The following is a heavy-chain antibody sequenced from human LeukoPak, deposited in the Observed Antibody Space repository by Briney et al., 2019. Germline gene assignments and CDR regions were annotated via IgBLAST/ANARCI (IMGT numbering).Heavy chain of an antibody. CDR3: ARGGVVAAPYYYYYGMDV. CDR2: MNPNSGNT. V-gene: IGHV1-8*01. CDR1: GYTFPSYF. J-gene: IGHJ6*02. D-gene: IGHD2-15*01. Sequence: GASVKVSCKASGYTFPSYFMHWVRQATGQGLEWMGWMNPNSGNTGYAQKFQGRVTMTRNTSISTAYMELSSLRSEDTAVYYCARGGVVAAPYYYYYGMDVWGQGTTVTVSS.